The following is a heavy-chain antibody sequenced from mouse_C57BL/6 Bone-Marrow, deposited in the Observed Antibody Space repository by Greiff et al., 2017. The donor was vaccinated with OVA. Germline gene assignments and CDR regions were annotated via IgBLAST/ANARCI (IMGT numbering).Heavy chain of an antibody. Sequence: QVQLQQPGAELVKPGASVKLSCKASGYTFTSYWMQWVKQRPGQGLEWIGEIDPSDSYTNYNQKFKDKATLTVDTSTSTVYMQPNSLTSEYSAVYYCASAVFAYWGQGTLVTVSA. CDR3: ASAVFAY. V-gene: IGHV1-50*01. J-gene: IGHJ3*01. CDR2: IDPSDSYT. CDR1: GYTFTSYW.